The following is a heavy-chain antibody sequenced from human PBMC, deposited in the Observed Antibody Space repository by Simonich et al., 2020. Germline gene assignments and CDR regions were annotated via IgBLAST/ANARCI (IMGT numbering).Heavy chain of an antibody. V-gene: IGHV3-21*01. CDR2: ISSSSSYI. J-gene: IGHJ4*02. CDR3: ARARGDSSSWYFDY. D-gene: IGHD6-13*01. CDR1: GFTFSIYS. Sequence: EVQLVESGGGLVKPGGSLRLSCAASGFTFSIYSMNWVRQAPGKGLEWVSSISSSSSYIYYADSVKGRFTISRDNAKNSLYLQMNSLRAEDTAVYYCARARGDSSSWYFDYWGQGTLVTVSS.